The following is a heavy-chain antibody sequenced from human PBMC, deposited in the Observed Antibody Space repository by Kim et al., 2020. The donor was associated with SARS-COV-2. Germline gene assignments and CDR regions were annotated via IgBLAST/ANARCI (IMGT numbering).Heavy chain of an antibody. J-gene: IGHJ6*02. CDR1: GYTFTSYG. D-gene: IGHD3-16*02. CDR3: ARYDYVWGSYQAYYGMDV. Sequence: ASVKVSCKASGYTFTSYGISWVRQAPGQGLEWMGWISAYNGNTNYAQKLQGRVTMTTDTSTSTAYMELRSLRSDDTAVYYCARYDYVWGSYQAYYGMDVWGQGTTVTVSS. CDR2: ISAYNGNT. V-gene: IGHV1-18*01.